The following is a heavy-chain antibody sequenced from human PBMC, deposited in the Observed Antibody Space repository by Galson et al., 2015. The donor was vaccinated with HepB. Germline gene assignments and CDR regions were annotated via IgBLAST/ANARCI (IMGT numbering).Heavy chain of an antibody. CDR2: IKQDGSEK. Sequence: SLRLSCAASGFTFSSYWMSWVRQAPGKGLEWVANIKQDGSEKYYVDSVKGRFTISRDNAKNSLYLQMNSLRAEDTAVYYCARERRDYYQYYMDVWGKGTTVTVS. CDR3: ARERRDYYQYYMDV. J-gene: IGHJ6*03. CDR1: GFTFSSYW. V-gene: IGHV3-7*03.